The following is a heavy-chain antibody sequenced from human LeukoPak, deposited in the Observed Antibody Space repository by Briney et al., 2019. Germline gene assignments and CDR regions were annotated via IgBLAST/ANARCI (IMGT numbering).Heavy chain of an antibody. J-gene: IGHJ5*02. V-gene: IGHV3-30-3*01. CDR2: ISYDGSNK. CDR1: RFTFSSYA. D-gene: IGHD3-10*01. CDR3: TSPRGGS. Sequence: GGSLRLSCAASRFTFSSYAMHWVRQAPGKGLEWVAVISYDGSNKYYADSVKGRFTISRDNSKNTLFLQMNSLRAEDTAIYYCTSPRGGSWGQGTLVTVSS.